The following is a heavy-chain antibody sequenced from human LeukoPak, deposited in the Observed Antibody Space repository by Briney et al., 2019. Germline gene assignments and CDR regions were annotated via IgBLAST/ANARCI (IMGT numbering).Heavy chain of an antibody. CDR2: IIPIFGTA. J-gene: IGHJ6*03. Sequence: GASVKVSCKASGGTFSSYAISWVRQAPGQGLEWMGGIIPIFGTANYAQKFQGRVTITTDESTSTAYMELSSLRSEDTAVYYCARGGLGTVVTAAYYMDVWGKGTTVTVSS. V-gene: IGHV1-69*05. CDR3: ARGGLGTVVTAAYYMDV. D-gene: IGHD4-23*01. CDR1: GGTFSSYA.